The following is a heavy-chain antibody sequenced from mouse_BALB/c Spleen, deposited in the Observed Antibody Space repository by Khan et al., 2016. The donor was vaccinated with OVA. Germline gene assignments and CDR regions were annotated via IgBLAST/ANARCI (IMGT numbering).Heavy chain of an antibody. CDR1: GFTFSTYG. D-gene: IGHD1-1*01. CDR3: ARLAYYYRSEGFTY. V-gene: IGHV5-6*01. Sequence: EVELVESGGDLVEPGGSLKLSCAASGFTFSTYGMSWVRQTPDKRLEWVATISTGGHYTYYPDSVRGRFTISRDNAKNTLYLQMTSLKSEDTAMFYCARLAYYYRSEGFTYWGQGTLVTVSA. J-gene: IGHJ3*01. CDR2: ISTGGHYT.